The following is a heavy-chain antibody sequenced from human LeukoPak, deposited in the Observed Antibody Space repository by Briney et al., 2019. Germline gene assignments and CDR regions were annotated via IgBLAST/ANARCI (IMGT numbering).Heavy chain of an antibody. J-gene: IGHJ4*02. Sequence: GGSLRLSCAVSGLTFSNYAFHWVRQAPGKGLEWVALTSYDGTYKYYGSSVRGRFTISRDNSKNTLHLQMNSLRLEDTAVYYCARGVSDYYDSSGYYAFDYWGQGTLAIVSS. CDR2: TSYDGTYK. D-gene: IGHD3-22*01. V-gene: IGHV3-30-3*01. CDR3: ARGVSDYYDSSGYYAFDY. CDR1: GLTFSNYA.